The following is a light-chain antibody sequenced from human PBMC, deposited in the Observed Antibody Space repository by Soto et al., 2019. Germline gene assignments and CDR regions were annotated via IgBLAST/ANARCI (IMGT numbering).Light chain of an antibody. Sequence: EVILTQSPATLSLSPGERATLSCRASQSVSSSHLSWYQQKPGQAPRLLIYGASTRATGIPARFTGGGSGTEFTLTITSLQSEDFAVYYCQQYGDWPPWTFGQGTKVDIK. V-gene: IGKV3D-7*01. CDR3: QQYGDWPPWT. CDR2: GAS. CDR1: QSVSSSH. J-gene: IGKJ1*01.